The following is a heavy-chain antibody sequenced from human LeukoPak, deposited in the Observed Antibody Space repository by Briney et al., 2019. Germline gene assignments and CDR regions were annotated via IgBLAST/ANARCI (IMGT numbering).Heavy chain of an antibody. J-gene: IGHJ4*02. CDR2: ISSSSDYI. CDR1: GFTFNI. Sequence: GGSLRLSCAASGFTFNIMNWVRQAPGKGLEWVSSISSSSDYIYYADSVKGRFTISRDNAKNSLYLQMNSLRAEDTAVYYCARADWDTAMIDYWGQGTLVTVSS. CDR3: ARADWDTAMIDY. V-gene: IGHV3-21*01. D-gene: IGHD5-18*01.